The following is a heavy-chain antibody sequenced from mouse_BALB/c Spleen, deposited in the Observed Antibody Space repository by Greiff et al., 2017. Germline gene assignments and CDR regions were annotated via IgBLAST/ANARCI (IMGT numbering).Heavy chain of an antibody. D-gene: IGHD1-1*01. Sequence: DVKLVESGGDLVKPGGSLKLSCAPSGFTFSSYGMSWVRQTPDKRLEWVATISSGGRYTYYPDSVKGRFTIYRYNAKNTQYLQMSSLKSEDTAMYYGARRMPYERCFDYWGQGTTLTVSS. V-gene: IGHV5-6*02. CDR2: ISSGGRYT. CDR1: GFTFSSYG. J-gene: IGHJ2*01. CDR3: ARRMPYERCFDY.